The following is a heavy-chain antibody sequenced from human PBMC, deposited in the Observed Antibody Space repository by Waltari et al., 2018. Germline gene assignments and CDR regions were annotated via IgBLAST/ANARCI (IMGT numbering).Heavy chain of an antibody. Sequence: VMSWVRQAPGKGLEWVSTISSGGNTYYADSVKGRLTVSRDNSKNTLYLQMNSLRAEDTAVYYCAKRGSDGAWFDPWGQGTLVTVSS. CDR2: ISSGGNT. J-gene: IGHJ5*02. D-gene: IGHD5-12*01. CDR1: V. V-gene: IGHV3-23*01. CDR3: AKRGSDGAWFDP.